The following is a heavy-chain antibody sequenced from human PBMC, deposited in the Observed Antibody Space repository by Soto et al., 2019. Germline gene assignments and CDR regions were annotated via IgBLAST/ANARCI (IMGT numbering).Heavy chain of an antibody. Sequence: DVQLVESGGGLVQPGGSLRLSCAASGFTFNNYWMHWVRQAPGKGLMWVARINTDGTRTTYADYVKGRFAITRDNAKNTVYLQMNSLRADYTAVYFCARVKSGSYDWSAPWGQGTLVTVSS. CDR2: INTDGTRT. D-gene: IGHD3-10*01. V-gene: IGHV3-74*01. J-gene: IGHJ5*02. CDR3: ARVKSGSYDWSAP. CDR1: GFTFNNYW.